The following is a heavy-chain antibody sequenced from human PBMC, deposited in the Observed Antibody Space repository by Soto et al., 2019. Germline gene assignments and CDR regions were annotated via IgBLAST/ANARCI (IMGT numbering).Heavy chain of an antibody. CDR2: IDPSDSYT. Sequence: PGESLKISCKGSGYSFTSYWISWVRQMPGKGLEWMGRIDPSDSYTNYSPSFQGHVTISADKSISTAYLQWSSLKASDTAMYYCARDVRPYIVGAPYAFDIWGQGTMVTVSS. D-gene: IGHD1-26*01. V-gene: IGHV5-10-1*01. CDR3: ARDVRPYIVGAPYAFDI. CDR1: GYSFTSYW. J-gene: IGHJ3*02.